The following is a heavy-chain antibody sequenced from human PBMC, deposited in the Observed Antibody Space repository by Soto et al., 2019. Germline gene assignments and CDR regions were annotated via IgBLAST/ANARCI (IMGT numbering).Heavy chain of an antibody. CDR3: AKEGRVGYSTRIFRRDNWFDP. V-gene: IGHV3-33*06. D-gene: IGHD6-13*01. J-gene: IGHJ5*02. Sequence: QVQLVESGGGVVQPGRSLRLSCAASGFTFSSYAMHWVRQAPGKGLEWVAAILYDGSNQYNADAVKGRFTISRDNSKNTLYLQMNSLRVEDTAVYYCAKEGRVGYSTRIFRRDNWFDPWGQGTPVTVSS. CDR2: ILYDGSNQ. CDR1: GFTFSSYA.